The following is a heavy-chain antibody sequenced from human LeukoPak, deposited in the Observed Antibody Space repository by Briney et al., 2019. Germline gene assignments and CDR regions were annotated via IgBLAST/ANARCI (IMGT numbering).Heavy chain of an antibody. D-gene: IGHD1-26*01. J-gene: IGHJ4*02. CDR1: GFTVANDR. CDR2: IWYDGSNK. V-gene: IGHV3-33*08. Sequence: PGGSLRLSCAASGFTVANDRMSWVRQAPGKGLEWVAVIWYDGSNKYYADSVKGRFTISRDNSKNTLYLQMNSLRAEDTAVYYCARDRWDLGRSYDYWGQGTLVTVSS. CDR3: ARDRWDLGRSYDY.